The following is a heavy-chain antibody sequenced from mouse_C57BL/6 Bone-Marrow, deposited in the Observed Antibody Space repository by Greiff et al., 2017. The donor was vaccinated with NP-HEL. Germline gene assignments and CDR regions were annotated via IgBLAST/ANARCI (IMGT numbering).Heavy chain of an antibody. CDR1: GYTFTSYG. J-gene: IGHJ3*01. V-gene: IGHV1-81*01. CDR3: ARGDYYGSSYAWFAY. CDR2: IYPRSGNT. D-gene: IGHD1-1*01. Sequence: QVQLKQSGAELARPAASVKLSCKASGYTFTSYGLSWVKQRTGQGLEWIGEIYPRSGNTYYNEKFKGKATLTADTSSSTAYMELRSLTSEDSAVYFCARGDYYGSSYAWFAYWGQGTLVTVSA.